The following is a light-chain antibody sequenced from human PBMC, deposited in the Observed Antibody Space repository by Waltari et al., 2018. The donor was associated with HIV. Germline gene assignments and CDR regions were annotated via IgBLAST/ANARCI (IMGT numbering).Light chain of an antibody. J-gene: IGKJ3*01. CDR2: KAS. V-gene: IGKV1-5*03. CDR3: QQYNSYPFT. Sequence: DIQMTQSTSTLSASVGDRVTITCRASQSISSWLAWYQPKPGKAPKLLIYKASSLESGVPSRFSGSGSGTEFTLTISSLQPDDFATYYCQQYNSYPFTFGPGTKVDIK. CDR1: QSISSW.